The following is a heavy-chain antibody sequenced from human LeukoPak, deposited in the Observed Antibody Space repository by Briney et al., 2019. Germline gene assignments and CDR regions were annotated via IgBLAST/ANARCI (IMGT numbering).Heavy chain of an antibody. D-gene: IGHD4-17*01. CDR3: TSQFDYGDYDAFDI. Sequence: GGSQRLSCTASGFTFGDYAMSWFRQAPGKGLEWVGLIRSKAYGGTTEYAASVKGRFTISRDEFKSIAYLQMNSLKTEDTAVYYCTSQFDYGDYDAFDIWGQGTMVTVSS. V-gene: IGHV3-49*03. CDR2: IRSKAYGGTT. J-gene: IGHJ3*02. CDR1: GFTFGDYA.